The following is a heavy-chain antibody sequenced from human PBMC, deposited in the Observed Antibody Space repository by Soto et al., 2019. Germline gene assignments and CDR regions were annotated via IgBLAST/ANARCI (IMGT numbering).Heavy chain of an antibody. CDR3: ARDWYFYGSGSPNHMDV. CDR2: ISAHNGNS. D-gene: IGHD3-10*01. Sequence: QVQLLQSGDEMRKPGASVKVSCQASGYTFSNYGITWGRQAPGQGLEWMGWISAHNGNSKYAQSLQGRLTLTTDTSTSTAYMELRSLRSDDTAVYYCARDWYFYGSGSPNHMDVWGKGTTVSVSS. J-gene: IGHJ6*03. CDR1: GYTFSNYG. V-gene: IGHV1-18*01.